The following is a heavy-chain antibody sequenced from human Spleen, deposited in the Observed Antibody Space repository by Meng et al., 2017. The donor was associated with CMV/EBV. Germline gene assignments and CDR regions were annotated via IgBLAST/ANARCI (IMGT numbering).Heavy chain of an antibody. V-gene: IGHV1-2*02. Sequence: FLGYNIYWVRQTPGQGLEWMGWINPNSGGTNYAQKFLGRFTMTRDTSITTAYLALNSLTSDDTAVYYCSRGLGCSSANCNFYYGMDVWGQGTTVTVSS. CDR1: FLGYN. J-gene: IGHJ6*02. CDR2: INPNSGGT. CDR3: SRGLGCSSANCNFYYGMDV. D-gene: IGHD2-2*01.